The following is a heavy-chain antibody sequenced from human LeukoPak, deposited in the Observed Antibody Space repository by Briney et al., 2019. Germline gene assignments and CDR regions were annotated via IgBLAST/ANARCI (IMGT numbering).Heavy chain of an antibody. CDR2: ISRSGSTV. J-gene: IGHJ6*02. Sequence: PGGSLRLSCAASGFTLSSYEMDWVRQAPGKGLEWVSYISRSGSTVYYADSVKGRFTISRDNAKNSLYLQMNSLRVEDTAVYYCARDYEPYYYAMDVWGQGTTVTVSS. CDR1: GFTLSSYE. D-gene: IGHD3-16*01. V-gene: IGHV3-48*03. CDR3: ARDYEPYYYAMDV.